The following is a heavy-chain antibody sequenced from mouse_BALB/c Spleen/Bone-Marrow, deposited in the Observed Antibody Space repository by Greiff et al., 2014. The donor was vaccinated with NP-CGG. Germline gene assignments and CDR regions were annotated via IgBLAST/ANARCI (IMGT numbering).Heavy chain of an antibody. J-gene: IGHJ4*01. CDR1: GYTFTDYA. V-gene: IGHV1-67*01. D-gene: IGHD1-1*01. CDR3: ARYGYGSSYYAMDY. Sequence: QVQLQQPGPELVRPGVSVKISCKGSGYTFTDYAMHRVKQSHAKSLEWIGVISTYSGNTNYNQKFKGKATMTVDKSSSTAYVELARLTSEDSAIYYCARYGYGSSYYAMDYWGQGTSVTVSS. CDR2: ISTYSGNT.